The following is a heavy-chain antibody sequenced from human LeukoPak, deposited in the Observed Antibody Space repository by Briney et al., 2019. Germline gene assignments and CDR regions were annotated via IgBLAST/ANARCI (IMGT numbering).Heavy chain of an antibody. J-gene: IGHJ4*02. Sequence: SETLSLTCTVSGDSMIDNNFYRGWTRQSPQKGLEWIGSIYYNGKSLYNPSLKSRVTISVDASKNQISLKLSSVTAADTAVYYCAKDSFGVVRDQWGRGILVTVSS. V-gene: IGHV4-39*07. CDR3: AKDSFGVVRDQ. CDR1: GDSMIDNNFY. D-gene: IGHD3-3*01. CDR2: IYYNGKS.